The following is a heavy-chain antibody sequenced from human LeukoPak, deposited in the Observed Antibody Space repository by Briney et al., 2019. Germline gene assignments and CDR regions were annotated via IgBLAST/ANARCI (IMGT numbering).Heavy chain of an antibody. CDR2: ISAYNGNT. D-gene: IGHD2-2*01. CDR3: ARSRYCSSTSCRGAYNWFDP. V-gene: IGHV1-18*01. CDR1: GYTFTSYG. Sequence: GASVKVSCKASGYTFTSYGISWVRQAPGRGLEWMGWISAYNGNTNYAQKLQGRVTMTTDTSTSTAYMELRSLRSDDTAVYYCARSRYCSSTSCRGAYNWFDPWGQGTLVTVSS. J-gene: IGHJ5*02.